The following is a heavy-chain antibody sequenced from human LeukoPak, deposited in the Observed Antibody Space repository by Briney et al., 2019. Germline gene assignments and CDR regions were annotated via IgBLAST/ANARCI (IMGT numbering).Heavy chain of an antibody. CDR1: GYTFTSYG. J-gene: IGHJ5*02. V-gene: IGHV1-69*05. CDR3: ARDSRIAVAGMNWFDP. Sequence: SVKVSCKASGYTFTSYGISWVRQAPGQGLEWMGGIIPIFGTANYAQKFQGRVTITTDESTSTAYMELSSLRSEDTAVYYCARDSRIAVAGMNWFDPWGQGTLVTVSS. D-gene: IGHD6-19*01. CDR2: IIPIFGTA.